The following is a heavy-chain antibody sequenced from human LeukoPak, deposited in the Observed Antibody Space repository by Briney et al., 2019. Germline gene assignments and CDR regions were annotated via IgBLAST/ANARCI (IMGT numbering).Heavy chain of an antibody. V-gene: IGHV3-23*01. CDR3: AKKGAVTATGYFDY. CDR2: ITNSGSGT. D-gene: IGHD2-21*02. J-gene: IGHJ4*02. CDR1: GFTFSNYA. Sequence: PGGSLRLSCAASGFTFSNYAMSWVRQAPGKGLEWVSGITNSGSGTFYADSVKGRFTISRDNSKNTLYLQMNNLRAEDTAIYYCAKKGAVTATGYFDYWGQGTLVTVSS.